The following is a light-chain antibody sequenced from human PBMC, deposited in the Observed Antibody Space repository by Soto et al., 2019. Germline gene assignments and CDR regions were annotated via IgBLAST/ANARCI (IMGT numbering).Light chain of an antibody. J-gene: IGKJ4*01. V-gene: IGKV1-5*01. Sequence: DIQMTQSPSTLSASVGDRVTITCRASQRISSWLAWYQQKPGKAPKLLIHEASRLESGVPSRFSGSESGTEFTLTISCLPPEDFATYYCQQYTNFPLTVGGGTRVEIK. CDR3: QQYTNFPLT. CDR1: QRISSW. CDR2: EAS.